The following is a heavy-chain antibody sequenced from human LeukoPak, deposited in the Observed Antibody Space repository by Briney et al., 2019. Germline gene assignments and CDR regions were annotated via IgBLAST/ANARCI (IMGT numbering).Heavy chain of an antibody. Sequence: GKSLRLSCATSGFTFSGYGMHWVRQAPGKGLEWATVIWSDGSNKYYADSVKGRFTISRDNSKNTLFLQMNSLRAEDTAVYYCVRGYYAGRGHHFEYWGQGTLVTVSS. CDR2: IWSDGSNK. J-gene: IGHJ4*02. D-gene: IGHD3-22*01. CDR3: VRGYYAGRGHHFEY. V-gene: IGHV3-33*01. CDR1: GFTFSGYG.